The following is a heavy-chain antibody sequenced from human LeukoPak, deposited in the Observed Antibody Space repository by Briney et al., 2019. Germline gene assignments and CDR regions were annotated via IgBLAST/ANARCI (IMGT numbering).Heavy chain of an antibody. CDR1: GFTFSSYS. J-gene: IGHJ4*02. D-gene: IGHD2-8*02. CDR2: ISSSSVTI. Sequence: GGSLRLSCAAAGFTFSSYSMNWVRQAPGKGLERVSYISSSSVTIYYAGSVKGRFTISRDNAENSLYLKMDSLRAEDTAVYYCARSTLAAGGVLDYWGLGTLVTVSS. V-gene: IGHV3-48*01. CDR3: ARSTLAAGGVLDY.